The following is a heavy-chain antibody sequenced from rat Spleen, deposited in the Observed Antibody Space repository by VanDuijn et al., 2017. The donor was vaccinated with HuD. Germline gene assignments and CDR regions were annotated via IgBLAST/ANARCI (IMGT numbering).Heavy chain of an antibody. CDR1: GFTFSNYY. V-gene: IGHV5-25*01. J-gene: IGHJ3*01. CDR2: ISTGGGNT. D-gene: IGHD1-4*01. Sequence: EVQLVESGGGLVQPGRSMKLSCAASGFTFSNYYMAWVRQAPTKGLEWVASISTGGGNTYYRNSVKGRFTISRDNAKSTLYLQVDSPRSEDTATYYCATAGARVSRFAYWGQGTLVTVSS. CDR3: ATAGARVSRFAY.